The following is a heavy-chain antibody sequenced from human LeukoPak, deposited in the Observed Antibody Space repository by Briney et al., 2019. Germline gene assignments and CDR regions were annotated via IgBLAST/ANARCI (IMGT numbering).Heavy chain of an antibody. J-gene: IGHJ4*02. CDR3: ARVGSTGYFDY. Sequence: WMVIINPSGGSTSYAQKFQGRVTMTRDTSTSTVYMELSSLRSEDTAVYYCARVGSTGYFDYWGQGTLVTVSS. V-gene: IGHV1-46*01. CDR2: INPSGGST.